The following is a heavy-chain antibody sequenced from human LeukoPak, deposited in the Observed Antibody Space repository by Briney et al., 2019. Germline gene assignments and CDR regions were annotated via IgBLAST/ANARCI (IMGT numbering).Heavy chain of an antibody. V-gene: IGHV4-34*01. CDR3: ARLKSGYYDSSGYYYSGNYYYYYMDV. D-gene: IGHD3-22*01. J-gene: IGHJ6*03. CDR2: INHSGST. Sequence: SETLSLTCAVYGGSFSGYYWSWIRQPPRNGLEWIGEINHSGSTNYNPYLKSRVTLSVDTSKNQFSLKLSSVTAADTAVYYCARLKSGYYDSSGYYYSGNYYYYYMDVWGKGTTVTISS. CDR1: GGSFSGYY.